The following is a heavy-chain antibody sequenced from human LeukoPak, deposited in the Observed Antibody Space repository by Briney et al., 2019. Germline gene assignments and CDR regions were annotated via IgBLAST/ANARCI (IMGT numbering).Heavy chain of an antibody. CDR2: INQDGSEK. CDR1: GFTFSNYW. Sequence: GGSLRLSCVASGFTFSNYWMSWVRQAPGKGLERVANINQDGSEKYSVDSVKGRFTFSRDNAKNSLFLQMNSLRADDTAVYYCARDDSSGYYYFDSWGQGTLVTVSS. CDR3: ARDDSSGYYYFDS. D-gene: IGHD3-22*01. V-gene: IGHV3-7*01. J-gene: IGHJ4*02.